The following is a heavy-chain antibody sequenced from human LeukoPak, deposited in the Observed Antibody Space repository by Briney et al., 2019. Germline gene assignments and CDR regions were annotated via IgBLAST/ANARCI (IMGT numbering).Heavy chain of an antibody. J-gene: IGHJ4*02. D-gene: IGHD1/OR15-1a*01. CDR3: AKAGRGIFWKNDFDH. Sequence: GGSLRLSCAASGFTFSSYAMHWVRQAPGKGLEWVAVISYGGSNKYYADSVKGRFTISRDNSKNTLYLQMNSLRAEDTAVYYCAKAGRGIFWKNDFDHWGQGTLVTVSS. CDR2: ISYGGSNK. CDR1: GFTFSSYA. V-gene: IGHV3-30*18.